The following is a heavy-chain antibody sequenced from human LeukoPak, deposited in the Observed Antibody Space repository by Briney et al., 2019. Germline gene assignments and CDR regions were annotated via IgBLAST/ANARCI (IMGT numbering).Heavy chain of an antibody. CDR2: ISSGGSTT. J-gene: IGHJ4*02. Sequence: GGSLRLSCATSGFTFGDFHMNWLRQAPGKGLEHVSYISSGGSTTYYAASVVGRFTISRDDAKNLLYLQMDSLRDGDTAIYYCARDPHAGIFDSWGQGTLVTVSS. V-gene: IGHV3-48*02. CDR3: ARDPHAGIFDS. CDR1: GFTFGDFH.